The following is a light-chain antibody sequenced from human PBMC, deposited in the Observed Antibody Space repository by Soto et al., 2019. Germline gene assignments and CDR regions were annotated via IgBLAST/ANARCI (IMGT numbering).Light chain of an antibody. V-gene: IGLV3-21*02. CDR1: NIGSDS. J-gene: IGLJ1*01. Sequence: SYERTQPPCVSVAPGQTARITCGGDNIGSDSVHWYQQRPGQAPLLVVYDDSDRPSGIPERFSGFSYGNTATLTISRVEAGDEADYYCQVWDGSSDHYVFGTGTKVTVL. CDR3: QVWDGSSDHYV. CDR2: DDS.